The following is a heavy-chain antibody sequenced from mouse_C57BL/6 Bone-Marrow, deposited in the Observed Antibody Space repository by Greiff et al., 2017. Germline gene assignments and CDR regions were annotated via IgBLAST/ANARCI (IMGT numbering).Heavy chain of an antibody. V-gene: IGHV5-6*01. CDR3: ARLKGYFDY. J-gene: IGHJ2*01. D-gene: IGHD1-3*01. Sequence: EVKLVESGGDLVKPGGSLKLSCAASGFTFSSYGMSWVRQTPDKRLEWVATISSGGSYTYYPDSVKGRFTISRDNAKNTLYLQMSSLKSEDTAMYYCARLKGYFDYWGQGTTLTGSS. CDR1: GFTFSSYG. CDR2: ISSGGSYT.